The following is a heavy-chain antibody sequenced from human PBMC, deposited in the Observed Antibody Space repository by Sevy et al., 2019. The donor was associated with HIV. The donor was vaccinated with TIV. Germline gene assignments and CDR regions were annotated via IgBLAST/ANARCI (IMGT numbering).Heavy chain of an antibody. J-gene: IGHJ6*02. CDR2: ISSSSSYI. CDR1: GFTFSSYS. D-gene: IGHD2-2*01. CDR3: ARDGYCSRTSCSTGGMDV. V-gene: IGHV3-21*01. Sequence: GGSLRLSCAASGFTFSSYSMNWVRQAPGKGLEWVSSISSSSSYIYYAYSVKGRFTISRDNAKNSLYLQMNSLRAEDTAVYYCARDGYCSRTSCSTGGMDVWGQGTTVTVSS.